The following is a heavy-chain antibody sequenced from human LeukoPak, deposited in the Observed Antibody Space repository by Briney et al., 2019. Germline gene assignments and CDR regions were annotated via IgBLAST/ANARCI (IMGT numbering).Heavy chain of an antibody. CDR3: ARGHTTMVLYYFDY. CDR2: SDREDAKT. J-gene: IGHJ4*02. CDR1: GYSLTELS. Sequence: GASVKVSCKVSGYSLTELSMHWVRQAPGKWLEWMETSDREDAKTIYVEKLQGRVTMTTDTSTSTAYMELRSLRSDDTAVYYCARGHTTMVLYYFDYWGQGTLVTVSS. D-gene: IGHD3-10*01. V-gene: IGHV1-24*01.